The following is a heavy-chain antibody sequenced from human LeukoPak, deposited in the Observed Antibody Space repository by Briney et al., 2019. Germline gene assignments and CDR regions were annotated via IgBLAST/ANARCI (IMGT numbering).Heavy chain of an antibody. CDR3: VKEDIVATQFDY. V-gene: IGHV3-64D*06. CDR1: GFTFSSYA. Sequence: GGSPRLSCSASGFTFSSYAMHWVRQAPGKGLEYVSSISSNGGSTYYADSVKGRFTVSRDNSKNTLYLQVSSLRAEDTAVYYCVKEDIVATQFDYWGQGTLVTVSS. J-gene: IGHJ4*02. CDR2: ISSNGGST. D-gene: IGHD5-12*01.